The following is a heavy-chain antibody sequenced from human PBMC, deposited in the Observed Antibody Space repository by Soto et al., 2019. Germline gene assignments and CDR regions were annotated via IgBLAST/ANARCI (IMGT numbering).Heavy chain of an antibody. D-gene: IGHD2-2*02. CDR2: VIPVFGSA. Sequence: ASVKVSCKASGGTFTNYAISWLRQAPGQGLEWMGGVIPVFGSAEYAQKFQGRVTMTADVSTATAYMELRSLRSDDTAVYYCAALQEYQLLYYPFDPWGQGTLVTVSS. CDR3: AALQEYQLLYYPFDP. CDR1: GGTFTNYA. V-gene: IGHV1-69*13. J-gene: IGHJ5*02.